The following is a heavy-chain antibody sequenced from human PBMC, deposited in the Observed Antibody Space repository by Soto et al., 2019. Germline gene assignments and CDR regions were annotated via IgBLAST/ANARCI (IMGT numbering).Heavy chain of an antibody. CDR3: ARIGASGWSWGYDS. J-gene: IGHJ4*02. V-gene: IGHV2-70*01. Sequence: SGPTLVNPTQTLTLTCTFSGFSLSTSGMSVSWIRQPPGKALEWLALIDWNSNKYYSPSLKTRLTISNDTSRNQVVLTMTNMDPVDTATYYCARIGASGWSWGYDSWGQGTLVTVSS. CDR2: IDWNSNK. D-gene: IGHD6-19*01. CDR1: GFSLSTSGMS.